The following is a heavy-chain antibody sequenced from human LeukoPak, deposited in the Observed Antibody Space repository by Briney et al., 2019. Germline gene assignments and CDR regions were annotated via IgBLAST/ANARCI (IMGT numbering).Heavy chain of an antibody. CDR1: GFTFSSYA. CDR3: AKRVVVTATSYYFDY. V-gene: IGHV3-23*01. J-gene: IGHJ4*02. CDR2: ISGAGGGT. Sequence: GGSLRLSWAASGFTFSSYAMSWVRQAPGKGLEWVSAISGAGGGTYYADSVKGRFTISRDNSKNTLYLQMNSLRTEDTAVYFCAKRVVVTATSYYFDYWGQGTLVTVSS. D-gene: IGHD2-21*02.